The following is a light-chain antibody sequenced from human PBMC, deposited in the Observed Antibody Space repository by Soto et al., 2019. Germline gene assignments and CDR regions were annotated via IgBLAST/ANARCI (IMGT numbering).Light chain of an antibody. V-gene: IGKV1-33*01. J-gene: IGKJ4*01. CDR3: QQYDNRPLT. CDR2: DAS. Sequence: IQMTQSPSSLSASVGDRVTLTCQASQDISNYLNCYQQKPGKAPKLLIYDASNLGTGVPSRFSGSGSGTDFTFTISSLQPEDIATYFCQQYDNRPLTFGGGTKVEIK. CDR1: QDISNY.